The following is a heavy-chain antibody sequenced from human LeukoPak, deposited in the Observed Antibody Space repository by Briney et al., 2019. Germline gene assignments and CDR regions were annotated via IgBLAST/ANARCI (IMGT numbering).Heavy chain of an antibody. D-gene: IGHD3-3*01. V-gene: IGHV1-18*01. CDR1: GYTFTSYG. Sequence: ASVKVFCKASGYTFTSYGISWVRQAPGQGLEWMGWISAYNGNTNYAQKLQGRVTMTTDTSTSTAYMELRSLRSDDTAVYYCARAGNRFWSGYYTGIWFDPWGQGTLVTVSS. J-gene: IGHJ5*02. CDR2: ISAYNGNT. CDR3: ARAGNRFWSGYYTGIWFDP.